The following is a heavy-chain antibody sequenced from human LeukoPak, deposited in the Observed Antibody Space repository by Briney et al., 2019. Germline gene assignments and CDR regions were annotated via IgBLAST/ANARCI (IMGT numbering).Heavy chain of an antibody. V-gene: IGHV4-38-2*02. J-gene: IGHJ4*02. CDR3: ARNGYIYGFGDF. D-gene: IGHD5-18*01. CDR2: IYYSGST. Sequence: PSETLSLTCTVSGYSISSGYYWGWIRQPPGKGLEWIGSIYYSGSTYYNPSLKSRVTISVDTSKNQFSLKLSSVTAADTAVYYCARNGYIYGFGDFWGQGTLVTVSS. CDR1: GYSISSGYY.